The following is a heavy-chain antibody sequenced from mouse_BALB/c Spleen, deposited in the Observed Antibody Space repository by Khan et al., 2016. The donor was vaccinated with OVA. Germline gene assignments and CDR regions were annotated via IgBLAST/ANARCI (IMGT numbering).Heavy chain of an antibody. CDR3: ARAGYGGFAY. J-gene: IGHJ3*01. Sequence: QVQLKQSGPELVKPGASVKMSCKASGYTFTDYLLSWVKQRTGQGLEWIGEIYPGSGYIYYNEKFKGKATRTSDKSSNTTYMQLSSLTSEDSAVYFCARAGYGGFAYWGQGTLATVSA. V-gene: IGHV1-77*01. CDR1: GYTFTDYL. D-gene: IGHD3-2*02. CDR2: IYPGSGYI.